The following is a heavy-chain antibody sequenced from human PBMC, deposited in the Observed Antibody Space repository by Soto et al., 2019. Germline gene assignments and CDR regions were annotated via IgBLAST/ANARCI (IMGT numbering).Heavy chain of an antibody. CDR3: ARAPGVVVPAAENWYYYYYGMDV. D-gene: IGHD2-2*01. V-gene: IGHV1-18*04. J-gene: IGHJ6*02. CDR2: ISAYNGNT. Sequence: GASVKVSCKASGYTFTSYGISWVRQAPGQGLEWMGWISAYNGNTNYAQKLQGRVTMTTDTSTSTAYMELRSLRSDDTAVYYCARAPGVVVPAAENWYYYYYGMDVWSQGTTVTVSS. CDR1: GYTFTSYG.